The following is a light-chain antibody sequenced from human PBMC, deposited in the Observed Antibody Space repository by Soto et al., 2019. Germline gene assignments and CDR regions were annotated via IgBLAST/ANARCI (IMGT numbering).Light chain of an antibody. CDR1: SSNIGRNT. Sequence: QSVLTQPPSASGTPGQRVTISCSGSSSNIGRNTVNWYQQIPGTAPKLLMYSNDQRPSGVPDRFSGSQSGTSVSLAISGLQSEDEADYYCAAWDDSLNGLVFGGGTKLTVL. CDR2: SND. CDR3: AAWDDSLNGLV. J-gene: IGLJ2*01. V-gene: IGLV1-44*01.